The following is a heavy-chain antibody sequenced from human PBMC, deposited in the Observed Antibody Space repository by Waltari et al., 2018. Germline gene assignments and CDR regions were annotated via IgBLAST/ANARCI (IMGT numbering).Heavy chain of an antibody. CDR1: GGSISSSSYY. CDR2: IYYSGST. Sequence: QLQLQESGPGLVKPSETLSLTCTVSGGSISSSSYYWGWIRQPPGKGLEWIGSIYYSGSTYYNPSLKSRVTISVDTSKNQFSLKLSSVTAADTVVYYCAREGYDFWSGYRAIDYWGQGTLVTVSS. V-gene: IGHV4-39*07. D-gene: IGHD3-3*01. J-gene: IGHJ4*02. CDR3: AREGYDFWSGYRAIDY.